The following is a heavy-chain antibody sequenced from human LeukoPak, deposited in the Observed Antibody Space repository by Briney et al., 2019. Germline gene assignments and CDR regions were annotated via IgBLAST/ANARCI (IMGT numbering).Heavy chain of an antibody. V-gene: IGHV4-59*01. CDR3: ARDQRRDYGDYFDN. J-gene: IGHJ4*02. CDR1: GVSISSYF. Sequence: LETLSLTCTVSGVSISSYFWSWIRQSPGKGLEWIGYTHYSGSTSYNPSLTSRVTISLDTSKNQFYLKLSSVTASDTAFYYCARDQRRDYGDYFDNWGQGTQVTVSS. CDR2: THYSGST. D-gene: IGHD3-16*01.